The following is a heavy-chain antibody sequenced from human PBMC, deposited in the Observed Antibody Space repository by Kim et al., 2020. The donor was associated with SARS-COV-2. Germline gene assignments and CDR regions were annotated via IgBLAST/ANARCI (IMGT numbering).Heavy chain of an antibody. J-gene: IGHJ4*02. CDR1: GFTFSSYA. CDR2: ISGSGGST. CDR3: AKTKEIVVVITVFDY. D-gene: IGHD3-22*01. Sequence: GGSLRLSCAASGFTFSSYAMSWVRQAPGKGLEWVSAISGSGGSTYYADSVKGRFTISRDNSKNTLYLQMNSLRAEDTAVYYCAKTKEIVVVITVFDYWGQGTLVTVSS. V-gene: IGHV3-23*01.